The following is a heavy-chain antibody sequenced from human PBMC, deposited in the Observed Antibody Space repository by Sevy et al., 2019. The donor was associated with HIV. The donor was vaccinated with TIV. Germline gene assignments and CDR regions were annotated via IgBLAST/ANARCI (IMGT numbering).Heavy chain of an antibody. CDR2: ISTSSSYT. V-gene: IGHV3-11*06. CDR1: GFTFSDYY. J-gene: IGHJ4*02. Sequence: GGSLRLSCTVSGFTFSDYYMSWIRQAPGKGLEWVSYISTSSSYTEYGDSVKDRFTISRDNAKNSLYLQMNSLRVEDTAVYYCARLRYNYGQKYFDYWGQGTLVTVSS. CDR3: ARLRYNYGQKYFDY. D-gene: IGHD5-18*01.